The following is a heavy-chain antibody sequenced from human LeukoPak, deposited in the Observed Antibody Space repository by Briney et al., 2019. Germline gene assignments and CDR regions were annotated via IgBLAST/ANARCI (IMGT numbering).Heavy chain of an antibody. CDR2: IYSGGGT. D-gene: IGHD7-27*01. CDR1: GYTVSSNY. V-gene: IGHV3-53*01. CDR3: ARDTHLGNFDY. J-gene: IGHJ4*02. Sequence: GGSLRLSCAASGYTVSSNYMSWVRQAPGKGLEWVSVIYSGGGTYYADSVNGRFTISRDNSKNTLYLQMNSLRAEDTAVYYCARDTHLGNFDYWGQGTLVTVSS.